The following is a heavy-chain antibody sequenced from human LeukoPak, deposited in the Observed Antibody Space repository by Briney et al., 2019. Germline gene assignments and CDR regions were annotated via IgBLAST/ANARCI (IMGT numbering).Heavy chain of an antibody. CDR2: INPSGGST. D-gene: IGHD5-24*01. Sequence: GASVKVSXKASGYTFTTGYMHWVRQAPVQGLQWMGVINPSGGSTSYAQKFQGGVTRARDTSTSTVYMELSSLRSDDTAIYYCARSVKMPTIVHWGQGTLVTVSS. CDR3: ARSVKMPTIVH. J-gene: IGHJ4*02. CDR1: GYTFTTGY. V-gene: IGHV1-46*03.